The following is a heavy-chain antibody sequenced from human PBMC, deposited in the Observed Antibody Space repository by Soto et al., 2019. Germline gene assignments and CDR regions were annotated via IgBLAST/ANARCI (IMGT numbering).Heavy chain of an antibody. V-gene: IGHV4-59*01. J-gene: IGHJ3*02. Sequence: QVQLQESGPGLVKPSETLSLTCTVSGASISGYYWSWIRQPPGKGLEWVGHIYYSGISNYNPSLKSRVTMSVDTSKNQFSLNLTSLNAADTAVYYCARNYDVLTGQERAFDIWGQGTMVTVSS. CDR2: IYYSGIS. CDR3: ARNYDVLTGQERAFDI. D-gene: IGHD3-9*01. CDR1: GASISGYY.